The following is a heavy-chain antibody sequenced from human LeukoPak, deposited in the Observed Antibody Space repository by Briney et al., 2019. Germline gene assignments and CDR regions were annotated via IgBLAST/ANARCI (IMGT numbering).Heavy chain of an antibody. V-gene: IGHV4-34*01. CDR1: GGSISSYY. Sequence: SETLSLTCTVSGGSISSYYWSWIRQPPGKGLEWIGEINHSGSTNYNPSLKSRVTISVDTSKNQFSLKLSSVTAADTAVYYCARAIVLPRKGAFDIWGQGTMVTVSS. J-gene: IGHJ3*02. D-gene: IGHD1-14*01. CDR3: ARAIVLPRKGAFDI. CDR2: INHSGST.